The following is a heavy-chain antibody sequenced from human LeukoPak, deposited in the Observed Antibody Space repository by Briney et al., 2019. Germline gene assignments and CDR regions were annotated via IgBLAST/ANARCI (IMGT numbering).Heavy chain of an antibody. Sequence: GASVKVSCKASGYTFTNYCMHWVRQAPGQGLECMAIINPTVGSTTFAQKFQGRVIMTRDTSTSTVYMELTSLRSEDTAVYYCARDVSGYYYGSGRYDAFDIWGQGTLVTVSS. CDR2: INPTVGST. V-gene: IGHV1-46*01. D-gene: IGHD3-10*01. J-gene: IGHJ3*02. CDR1: GYTFTNYC. CDR3: ARDVSGYYYGSGRYDAFDI.